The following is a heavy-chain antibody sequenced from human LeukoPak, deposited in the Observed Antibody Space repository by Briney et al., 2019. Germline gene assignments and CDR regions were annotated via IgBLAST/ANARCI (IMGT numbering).Heavy chain of an antibody. CDR2: IIPIFGTA. CDR1: GGTFSSYA. D-gene: IGHD5-18*01. V-gene: IGHV1-69*13. Sequence: ASVKVSCKASGGTFSSYAISWVRQAPGQGLEWMGGIIPIFGTANYAQKFQGRVTITADESTSTAYMELSSLRSEDTAVYYCARKGGYSYGLDYHGMDVWGKGTTVTVSS. CDR3: ARKGGYSYGLDYHGMDV. J-gene: IGHJ6*04.